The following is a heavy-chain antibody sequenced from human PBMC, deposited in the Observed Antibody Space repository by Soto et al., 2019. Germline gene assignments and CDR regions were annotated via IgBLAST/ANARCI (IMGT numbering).Heavy chain of an antibody. J-gene: IGHJ5*02. Sequence: QVQLQESGPGLVKPSGTLSLTCAVSGGSISSSNWWSWVRQPPGKGLEWIGYIYHSGSTNYNPSLTSRVSISVDTSENQFSLKLSPVTSADTAVYYCARGIREYQLLSRSFDPLCQATLCTVPS. CDR2: IYHSGST. CDR3: ARGIREYQLLSRSFDP. D-gene: IGHD2-2*01. CDR1: GGSISSSNW. V-gene: IGHV4-4*02.